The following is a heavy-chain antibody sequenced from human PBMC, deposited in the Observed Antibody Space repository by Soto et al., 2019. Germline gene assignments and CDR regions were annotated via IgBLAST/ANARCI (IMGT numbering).Heavy chain of an antibody. D-gene: IGHD3-10*01. CDR1: GCRFISYW. CDR3: ARFSGFGKLSGHYYYYYYMGV. Sequence: QQISGKGCGCRFISYWIGWMRQIPRKGLEWMGIIYPGDSDTRYSPSFQGQVTISADKSISTAYLQWSSLKASDTAMYYCARFSGFGKLSGHYYYYYYMGVWGKGTTVTVSS. V-gene: IGHV5-51*01. J-gene: IGHJ6*03. CDR2: IYPGDSDT.